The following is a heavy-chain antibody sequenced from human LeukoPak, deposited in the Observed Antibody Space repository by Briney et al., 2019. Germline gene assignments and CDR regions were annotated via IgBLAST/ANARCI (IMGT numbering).Heavy chain of an antibody. V-gene: IGHV3-21*01. Sequence: PVGSLRLSCAASGFTISSYRMSWVRQAPGKGLEWVSYISSSSSYIYYADSVKGRFTISRDNTKNSLYLQMHSLRAEDTAVYYCARDGTGIVYYYAMDVWGQGTTVTVSS. CDR3: ARDGTGIVYYYAMDV. J-gene: IGHJ6*02. D-gene: IGHD3/OR15-3a*01. CDR2: ISSSSSYI. CDR1: GFTISSYR.